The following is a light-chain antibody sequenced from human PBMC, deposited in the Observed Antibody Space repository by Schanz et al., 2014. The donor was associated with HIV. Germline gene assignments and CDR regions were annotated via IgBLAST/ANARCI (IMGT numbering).Light chain of an antibody. CDR3: SSYAGSKHWL. Sequence: QSALTQPASVSGSPGQSITISCTGTTGDIGSYDLVSWYQQHPGKAPQLIICDVNRRPSGVPDRFSGFKSGDTASLTVSGLQPDDEADYYCSSYAGSKHWLFGGGTKLTVL. V-gene: IGLV2-14*02. CDR2: DVN. CDR1: TGDIGSYDL. J-gene: IGLJ2*01.